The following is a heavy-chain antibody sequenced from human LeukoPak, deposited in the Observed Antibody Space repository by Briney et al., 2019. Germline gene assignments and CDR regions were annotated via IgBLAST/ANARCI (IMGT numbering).Heavy chain of an antibody. CDR1: GESFSGYY. CDR2: IHHSGAT. Sequence: SETLSLTCAVYGESFSGYYFTWIRQPPGKGLEWIAEIHHSGATSYNASLTSRVTMSLDASKNQISLRLRSVTAADTAAYYCARGRVAGYYFDYWGQGTLVTVSS. D-gene: IGHD6-19*01. V-gene: IGHV4-34*01. J-gene: IGHJ4*02. CDR3: ARGRVAGYYFDY.